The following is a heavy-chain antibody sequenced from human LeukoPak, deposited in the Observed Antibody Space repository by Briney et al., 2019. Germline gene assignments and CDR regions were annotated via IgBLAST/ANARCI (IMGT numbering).Heavy chain of an antibody. J-gene: IGHJ4*02. V-gene: IGHV1-18*01. CDR2: ISAYNGNT. CDR3: ARDRGNYDSSDPLDY. Sequence: ASVKVSCKTSGYTFTTYGISWVRQAPGQGLEWMGWISAYNGNTNYAQKLQGRVTMTTDASTSTAYMELRSLRSDDTAVYYCARDRGNYDSSDPLDYWGQGALVTVSS. D-gene: IGHD3-22*01. CDR1: GYTFTTYG.